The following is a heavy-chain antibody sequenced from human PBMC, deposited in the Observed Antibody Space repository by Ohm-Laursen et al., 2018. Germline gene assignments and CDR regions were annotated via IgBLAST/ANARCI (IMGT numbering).Heavy chain of an antibody. J-gene: IGHJ5*02. CDR2: IYSSGST. V-gene: IGHV4-4*07. CDR1: GDSISSYY. Sequence: SDTLSLTCTVSGDSISSYYWSWIRQPAGKGLEWIGRIYSSGSTNYNPSLKSRVTMSVDTSKSQFSLKVNSVTAADTAVYYCARHDRNITAAPFDPWGQGTLVTVSS. D-gene: IGHD6-13*01. CDR3: ARHDRNITAAPFDP.